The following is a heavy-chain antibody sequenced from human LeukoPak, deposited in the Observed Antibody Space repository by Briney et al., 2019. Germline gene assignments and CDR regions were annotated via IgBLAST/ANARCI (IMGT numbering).Heavy chain of an antibody. V-gene: IGHV3-30*03. CDR1: GFTFSSFG. CDR3: VRDGEYSTGWYQY. CDR2: ISDDGRNK. D-gene: IGHD6-19*01. Sequence: GGSLRLSCAASGFTFSSFGMHWVRQAPGKGLEWVAVISDDGRNKYYADSVKGRFTISRDNAKNSLYLQMNSLRAEDTAVYYCVRDGEYSTGWYQYWGQGTLVTVSS. J-gene: IGHJ4*02.